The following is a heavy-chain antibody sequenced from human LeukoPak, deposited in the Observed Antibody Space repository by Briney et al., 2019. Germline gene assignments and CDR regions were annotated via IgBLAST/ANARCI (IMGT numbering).Heavy chain of an antibody. D-gene: IGHD3-10*01. V-gene: IGHV3-30-3*01. J-gene: IGHJ4*02. CDR3: AKGRGYGSGSYYFDY. Sequence: PGGSLRLSCAASGFTFSSYAMHWVRQAPGKGLEWVAVISYDGSNKYYADSVKGRFTISRDNSKNTLYLQMNSLRAEDTAVYYCAKGRGYGSGSYYFDYWGQGTLVTVSS. CDR1: GFTFSSYA. CDR2: ISYDGSNK.